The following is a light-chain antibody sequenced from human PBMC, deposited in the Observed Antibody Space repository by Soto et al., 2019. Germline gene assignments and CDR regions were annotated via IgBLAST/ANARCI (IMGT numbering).Light chain of an antibody. CDR1: QDSTKY. Sequence: IQLTQSPSSLSASVGDRVTITCRASQDSTKYLAWYQQKPGKAPNLLIFDASTLQSGVPSRFSGSGSGTEFTLTISSLQPDDFATYYCQQYNTFSTFGQGTKV. CDR2: DAS. J-gene: IGKJ1*01. CDR3: QQYNTFST. V-gene: IGKV1-9*01.